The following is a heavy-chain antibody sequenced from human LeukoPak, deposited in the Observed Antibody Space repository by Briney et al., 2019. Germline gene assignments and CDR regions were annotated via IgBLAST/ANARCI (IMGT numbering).Heavy chain of an antibody. Sequence: GRSLRLSCVTAGLTFEDHAMHLVRQPPGKGLEWVSGISWNSGTIGYADSVKGRFTISRDTANSLYLEMNSLRVEDTALYYCARGPATSGYSSGWYLPFDYWGQGTLVTVSS. CDR1: GLTFEDHA. J-gene: IGHJ4*02. D-gene: IGHD6-19*01. V-gene: IGHV3-9*01. CDR3: ARGPATSGYSSGWYLPFDY. CDR2: ISWNSGTI.